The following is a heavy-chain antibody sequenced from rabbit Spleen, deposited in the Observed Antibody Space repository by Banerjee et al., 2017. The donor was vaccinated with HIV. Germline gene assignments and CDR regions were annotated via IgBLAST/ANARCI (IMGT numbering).Heavy chain of an antibody. Sequence: QEQLVESGGGLVQPEGSLTLTCTASGFSFSNKAVMCWVRQAPGKGLEWIACINAVTGKAVDVSWAKGRFPISKTSSPTVTLQINSMRLADADTYFCARDAGICHYIDAYFDLLGPGTLVPVS. CDR1: GFSFSNKAV. CDR2: INAVTGKA. V-gene: IGHV1S45*01. D-gene: IGHD8-1*01. CDR3: ARDAGICHYIDAYFDL. J-gene: IGHJ4*01.